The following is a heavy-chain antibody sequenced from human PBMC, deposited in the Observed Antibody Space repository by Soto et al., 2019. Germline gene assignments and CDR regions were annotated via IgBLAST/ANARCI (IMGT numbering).Heavy chain of an antibody. J-gene: IGHJ6*03. CDR1: GDSVSSDVYS. D-gene: IGHD2-2*01. CDR2: IYNSGIT. V-gene: IGHV4-61*08. Sequence: PSETLSLTCTVSGDSVSSDVYSWSWVRQPPGKGLEWIGSIYNSGITNYNPSLKSRVTISVDTSKNQFSLKLSSVTAADTAVYYCARVHPQTAATPYYYYYYMDVWGKGTTVTVSS. CDR3: ARVHPQTAATPYYYYYYMDV.